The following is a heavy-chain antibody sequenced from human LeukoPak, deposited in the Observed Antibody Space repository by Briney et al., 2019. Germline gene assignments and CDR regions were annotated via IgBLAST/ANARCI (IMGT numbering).Heavy chain of an antibody. D-gene: IGHD2-8*02. V-gene: IGHV4-34*01. CDR1: GGFFGGYY. Sequence: SETLSLTCAVYGGFFGGYYWTWIRQSPGKGLEWIGEINHSGWTNYDPSLESRVTISLDASRTQFSLKMNSLTAADTAVYFCARSLLWPTGASESWGQGTTVTVSS. CDR2: INHSGWT. CDR3: ARSLLWPTGASES. J-gene: IGHJ3*02.